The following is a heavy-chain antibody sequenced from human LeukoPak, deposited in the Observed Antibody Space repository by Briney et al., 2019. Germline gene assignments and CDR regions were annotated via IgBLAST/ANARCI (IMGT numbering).Heavy chain of an antibody. Sequence: GGSLRLSCAASGFTFSSYWMSWVRQAPGKGLEWVAIIKQDGSEKYYVDSVKGRFTISRDNAKNSLYLQMNSLRAEDTAVYYCAREPLHYYDSSGYNGYWGQGTLVTVSS. CDR1: GFTFSSYW. CDR3: AREPLHYYDSSGYNGY. V-gene: IGHV3-7*01. J-gene: IGHJ4*02. D-gene: IGHD3-22*01. CDR2: IKQDGSEK.